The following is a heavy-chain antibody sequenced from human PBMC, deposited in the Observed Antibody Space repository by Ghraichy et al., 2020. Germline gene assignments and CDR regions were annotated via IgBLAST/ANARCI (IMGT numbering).Heavy chain of an antibody. Sequence: ASVKVSCKVSGYTLTELSMHWVRQAPGKGLEWMGGFDPEDGETIYAQKFQGRVTMTEDTSTDTAYMELSSLRSEDTAVYYCATPTWEIPTRSSSAFDIWGQGTMVTVSS. CDR3: ATPTWEIPTRSSSAFDI. CDR2: FDPEDGET. D-gene: IGHD1-26*01. V-gene: IGHV1-24*01. CDR1: GYTLTELS. J-gene: IGHJ3*02.